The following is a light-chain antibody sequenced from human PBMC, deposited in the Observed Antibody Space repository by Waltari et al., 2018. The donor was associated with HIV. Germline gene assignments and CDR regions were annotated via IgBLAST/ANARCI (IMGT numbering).Light chain of an antibody. Sequence: AIQLTQSPSSLSASVGDRVTITCRASQGISSALAWYQQKPGKAPKLLIYDASSLESGVPSRFSGSGSGTDFTLTISSLQPEDFATYYCQQFNSNSYTFGQGTKLEIK. CDR3: QQFNSNSYT. CDR2: DAS. CDR1: QGISSA. J-gene: IGKJ2*01. V-gene: IGKV1-13*02.